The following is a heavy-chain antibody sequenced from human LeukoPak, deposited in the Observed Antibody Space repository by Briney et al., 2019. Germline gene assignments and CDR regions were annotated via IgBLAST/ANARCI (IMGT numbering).Heavy chain of an antibody. D-gene: IGHD5-18*01. Sequence: GGSLRLSCAASGFTFSSYGMHWVRQAPGKGLEWVAVIWYDGSNKYYADSVKGRFTISRDNSKNTLYLQMNSLRAEDTAVYYCARDVGDADTAMALGLFDYWGQGTLVTVSS. CDR3: ARDVGDADTAMALGLFDY. V-gene: IGHV3-33*01. J-gene: IGHJ4*02. CDR2: IWYDGSNK. CDR1: GFTFSSYG.